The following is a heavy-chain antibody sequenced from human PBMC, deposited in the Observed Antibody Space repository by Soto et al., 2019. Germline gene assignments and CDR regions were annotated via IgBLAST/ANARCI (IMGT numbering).Heavy chain of an antibody. CDR1: GGSFSGYY. CDR3: ARGRTGYSSSWYFNY. J-gene: IGHJ4*02. Sequence: QVQLQQWGAGLLKPSETRSLTCAVYGGSFSGYYWSWIRQPPGKGLEWIGEINHSGSTNYTPSLKCRVTISVDTSKNQFSLQLSSLTAADTAVYYCARGRTGYSSSWYFNYWGQGTLVTVAS. D-gene: IGHD6-13*01. V-gene: IGHV4-34*01. CDR2: INHSGST.